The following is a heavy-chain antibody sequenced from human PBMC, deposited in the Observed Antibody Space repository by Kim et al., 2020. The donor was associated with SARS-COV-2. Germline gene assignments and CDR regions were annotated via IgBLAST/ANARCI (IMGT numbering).Heavy chain of an antibody. Sequence: GGSLRLSCAASGFTFSSYGMHWVRQAPGKGLEWVAVISYDGSNKYYADSVKGRFTISRDNSKNTLYLQMNSLRAEDTAVYYCAKETMGWLRFFDYWGQGTLVTVSS. CDR1: GFTFSSYG. J-gene: IGHJ4*02. V-gene: IGHV3-30*18. D-gene: IGHD5-12*01. CDR2: ISYDGSNK. CDR3: AKETMGWLRFFDY.